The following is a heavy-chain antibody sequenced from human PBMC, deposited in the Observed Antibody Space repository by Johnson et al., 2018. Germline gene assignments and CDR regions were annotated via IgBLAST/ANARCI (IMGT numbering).Heavy chain of an antibody. Sequence: EVQLLESGGGLVKPGGSLRLSCAASGFTFSSYSMNWVRQAPGKGLEWVSSISSSSSYIYYADSVKGRFTISRDNAKNSLYLQMNSLRAEDTAVYYCAGGGAWGAYGMDVWGQGTTVTVSS. J-gene: IGHJ6*02. D-gene: IGHD3-16*01. CDR1: GFTFSSYS. CDR3: AGGGAWGAYGMDV. CDR2: ISSSSSYI. V-gene: IGHV3-21*01.